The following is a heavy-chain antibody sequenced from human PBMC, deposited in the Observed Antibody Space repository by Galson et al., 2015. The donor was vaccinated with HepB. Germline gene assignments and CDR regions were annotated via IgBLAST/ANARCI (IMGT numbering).Heavy chain of an antibody. V-gene: IGHV1-8*01. J-gene: IGHJ6*02. CDR2: MNPNSGNT. CDR3: ARVPHYCSNSSCSSREGIDV. CDR1: GSTFTSYD. D-gene: IGHD2-15*01. Sequence: SVTVSCKASGSTFTSYDINWVRQATGQGLEWMGWMNPNSGNTGYAQKFQGRVTMTKSTSISTAYMELSSLRSEDTAVYYCARVPHYCSNSSCSSREGIDVWGQGTTVTVSS.